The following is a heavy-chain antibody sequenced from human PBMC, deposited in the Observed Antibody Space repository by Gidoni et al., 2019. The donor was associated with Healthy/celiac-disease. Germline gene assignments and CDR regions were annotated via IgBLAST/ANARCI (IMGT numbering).Heavy chain of an antibody. Sequence: EVQLVESGGGLVQPGRSLRLSCAASGFTFDAYAMHWVRQAPGKGLEWVSGITWKSGSIAYADSVKGRFTISRDNAKNSLYLQMNSLRAEDTALYYCAKTGGYDFWSGKNWFDPWGQGTLVSVSS. J-gene: IGHJ5*02. CDR3: AKTGGYDFWSGKNWFDP. CDR2: ITWKSGSI. D-gene: IGHD3-3*01. CDR1: GFTFDAYA. V-gene: IGHV3-9*01.